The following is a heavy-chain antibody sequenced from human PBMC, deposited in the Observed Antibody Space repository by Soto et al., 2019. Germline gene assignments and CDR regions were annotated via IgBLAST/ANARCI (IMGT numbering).Heavy chain of an antibody. D-gene: IGHD2-15*01. J-gene: IGHJ4*02. V-gene: IGHV4-34*01. CDR1: GGSFSGYY. CDR2: INHSGST. Sequence: PSETLSLTCAGYGGSFSGYYWSWIRQPPGKGLEWIGEINHSGSTNYNPSLKSRVTISVDTSKNQFSLKLSSVTAADTAVYYCARGYCSGGSCYPRHYFDYWGQGTLVTVSS. CDR3: ARGYCSGGSCYPRHYFDY.